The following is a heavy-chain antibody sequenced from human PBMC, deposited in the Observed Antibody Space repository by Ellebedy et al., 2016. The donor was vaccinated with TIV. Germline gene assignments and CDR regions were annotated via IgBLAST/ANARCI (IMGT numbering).Heavy chain of an antibody. V-gene: IGHV3-20*04. Sequence: PGGSLRLSCAASGFTFADYGMSRVRQAPGKGLEWVSGINWNGGSTASADSVKGRFTISRDNAKNSLYLQMNSLRAEDTALYYCARVGVVGAPHFDYWGQGTLVTVSS. J-gene: IGHJ4*02. D-gene: IGHD1-26*01. CDR2: INWNGGST. CDR3: ARVGVVGAPHFDY. CDR1: GFTFADYG.